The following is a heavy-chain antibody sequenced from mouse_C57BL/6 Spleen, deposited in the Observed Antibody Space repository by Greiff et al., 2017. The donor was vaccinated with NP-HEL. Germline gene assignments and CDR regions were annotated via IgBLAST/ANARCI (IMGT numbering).Heavy chain of an antibody. CDR2: IHPNSGST. D-gene: IGHD2-5*01. Sequence: QVHVKQPGAELVKPGASVKLSCKASGYTFTSYWMHWVKQRPGQGLEWIGMIHPNSGSTNYNEKFKSKATLTVDKSSSTAYMQLSSLTSEDSAVYYCARDHSNYDFDYWGQGTTLTVSS. V-gene: IGHV1-64*01. CDR1: GYTFTSYW. CDR3: ARDHSNYDFDY. J-gene: IGHJ2*01.